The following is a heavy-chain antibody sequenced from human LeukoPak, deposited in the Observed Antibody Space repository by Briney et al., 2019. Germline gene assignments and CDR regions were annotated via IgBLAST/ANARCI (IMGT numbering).Heavy chain of an antibody. V-gene: IGHV4-39*07. CDR3: ARDVPPYDSSGYYSYYYYMDV. Sequence: PSETLSLTCTVSGGSISSSSYYWGWIRQPPGKGLEWIGSIYYTGSTYYNPSLKSRVTMSVDTSKNQFSLKLSSVTAADTAVYYCARDVPPYDSSGYYSYYYYMDVWGKGTTVTVSS. J-gene: IGHJ6*03. CDR2: IYYTGST. D-gene: IGHD3-22*01. CDR1: GGSISSSSYY.